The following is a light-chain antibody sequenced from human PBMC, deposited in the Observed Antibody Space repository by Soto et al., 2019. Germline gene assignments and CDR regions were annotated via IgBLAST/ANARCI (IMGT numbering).Light chain of an antibody. J-gene: IGKJ1*01. CDR1: QNIRSY. V-gene: IGKV1-39*01. CDR2: ETS. CDR3: QESFYAPPT. Sequence: DVQMTQAPSSLSASVGERVTITCRASQNIRSYLSWYQQKPGKAPKLLIFETSTLQSGVPSRFTGAGSGTDFTLTISSLQPEDFATYYCQESFYAPPTFDQGTKVEIK.